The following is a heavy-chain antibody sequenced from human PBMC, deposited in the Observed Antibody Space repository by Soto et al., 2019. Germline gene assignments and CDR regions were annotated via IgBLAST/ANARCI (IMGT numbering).Heavy chain of an antibody. J-gene: IGHJ4*02. D-gene: IGHD6-6*01. Sequence: PSETLSLTCTVSGGSISSGDYYWSWIRQPPGRGLEWIGYIYYSGSTYYNPSLKSRVTISVDTSKNQFSLKLSSVTAADTAVYYCARTSSSAQFDYWGQGTLVTVSS. CDR2: IYYSGST. CDR3: ARTSSSAQFDY. CDR1: GGSISSGDYY. V-gene: IGHV4-30-4*01.